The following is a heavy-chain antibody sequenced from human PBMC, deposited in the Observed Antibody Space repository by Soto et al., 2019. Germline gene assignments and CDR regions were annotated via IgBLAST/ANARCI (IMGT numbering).Heavy chain of an antibody. D-gene: IGHD3-9*01. V-gene: IGHV1-69*12. J-gene: IGHJ6*02. CDR2: IIPIFGTA. CDR3: ARARYYDILTGYGYYYYGMDV. CDR1: GGTFSSYA. Sequence: QVQLVQSGAEVKKPGSSVKVSCKASGGTFSSYAISWVRQAPGQGLEWMGGIIPIFGTANYAQKVQGRVTITADESTSTAYMELSSLGSEDTAVYYCARARYYDILTGYGYYYYGMDVWGQGTTVTVSS.